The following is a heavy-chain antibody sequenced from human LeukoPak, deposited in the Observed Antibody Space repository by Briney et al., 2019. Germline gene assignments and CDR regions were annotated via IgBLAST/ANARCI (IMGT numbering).Heavy chain of an antibody. V-gene: IGHV1-2*06. Sequence: GASVKLSCKASGYAFTSYYMHWVRQAPGQGLEWMGRINPNSSTTNYAQKVKGRVTMTRDTANNTAYMQLSSLRADDTAVYYCAGRHIRDCYFDYWGQGTLVTVSS. J-gene: IGHJ4*02. CDR3: AGRHIRDCYFDY. CDR2: INPNSSTT. CDR1: GYAFTSYY. D-gene: IGHD3/OR15-3a*01.